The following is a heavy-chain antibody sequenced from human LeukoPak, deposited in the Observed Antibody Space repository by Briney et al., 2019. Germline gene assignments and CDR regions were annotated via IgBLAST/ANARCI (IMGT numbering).Heavy chain of an antibody. CDR1: GFTFSNYN. CDR3: AKEGTPQVSTWYDL. D-gene: IGHD3-10*01. V-gene: IGHV3-48*01. Sequence: PGGSLRLSCAASGFTFSNYNMNWVRQAPGKGLEWVSYITSRSSSIYYADSVKGRFTISRDNPRNTLYLQMNILRTEDTAVYYCAKEGTPQVSTWYDLWGQGTQVIVSS. CDR2: ITSRSSSI. J-gene: IGHJ5*02.